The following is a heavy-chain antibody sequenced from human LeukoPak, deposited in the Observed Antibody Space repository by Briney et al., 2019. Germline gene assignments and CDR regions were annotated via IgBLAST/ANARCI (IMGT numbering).Heavy chain of an antibody. Sequence: PSETLSLTCTVSGGSISSYYWSWIRQPPGKGLEWIGYIYYSGSTNYNPSLKSRVTISVDTSKNQFSLKLSSATAADTAVYYCARGSGGNSWYYYYYGTHVWGQGTTVTVSS. V-gene: IGHV4-59*01. CDR3: ARGSGGNSWYYYYYGTHV. D-gene: IGHD4-23*01. CDR2: IYYSGST. J-gene: IGHJ6*02. CDR1: GGSISSYY.